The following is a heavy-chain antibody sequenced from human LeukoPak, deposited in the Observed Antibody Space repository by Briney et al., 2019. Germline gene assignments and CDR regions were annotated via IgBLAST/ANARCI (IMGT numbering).Heavy chain of an antibody. V-gene: IGHV3-48*01. CDR2: MSSSGSGK. CDR1: GFSFSSYS. J-gene: IGHJ4*02. Sequence: PGGSLRLSCAASGFSFSSYSMNWVRQAPGKGLEWVSYMSSSGSGKNYTDSVKGRFTTSRDNAKNALYLQMNSLRAEDTAVYFCAGDYLYAFDYWGQGTLVTVSS. D-gene: IGHD2-2*01. CDR3: AGDYLYAFDY.